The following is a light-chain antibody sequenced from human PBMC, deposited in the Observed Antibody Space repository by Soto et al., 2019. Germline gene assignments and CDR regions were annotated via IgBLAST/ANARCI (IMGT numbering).Light chain of an antibody. CDR1: QSVNTY. J-gene: IGKJ5*01. V-gene: IGKV3-11*01. CDR3: QQRRTWPLT. Sequence: EIVLTQFPATLSLSPGERATLSCRASQSVNTYLAWYQHKPGQAPRLLIYDASNRATGIPARFSGSGSGTDFTLTITSLEPEDFAVYYCQQRRTWPLTFGQGTRLELK. CDR2: DAS.